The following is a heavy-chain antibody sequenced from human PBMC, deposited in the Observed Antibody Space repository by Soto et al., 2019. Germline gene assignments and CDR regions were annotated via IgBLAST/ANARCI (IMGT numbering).Heavy chain of an antibody. D-gene: IGHD5-18*01. CDR2: INAGNGNT. CDR1: GYTFTSYA. J-gene: IGHJ5*02. CDR3: ANGDPEYSYGYGSEDWFDP. Sequence: GASVKVSCKASGYTFTSYAMHWVRQAPGQRLEWMGWINAGNGNTKYSQKFQGRVTITRDTSASTAYMELSSLRSEDTAVYYCANGDPEYSYGYGSEDWFDPWGQGTLVTVSS. V-gene: IGHV1-3*01.